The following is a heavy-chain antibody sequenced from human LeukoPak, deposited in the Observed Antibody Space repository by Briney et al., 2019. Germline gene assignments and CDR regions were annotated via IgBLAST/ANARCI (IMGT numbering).Heavy chain of an antibody. CDR2: IYTSGST. J-gene: IGHJ4*02. Sequence: SETLSLTCTVSGGSISSGSYYWSWIRQPAGKGLEWIGRIYTSGSTNYNPSLKSRVTISVDTSKNQFSLKLSSVTAADTAVYYCARRSDFWSGYLGEYWGQGTLVTVSS. D-gene: IGHD3-3*01. V-gene: IGHV4-61*02. CDR1: GGSISSGSYY. CDR3: ARRSDFWSGYLGEY.